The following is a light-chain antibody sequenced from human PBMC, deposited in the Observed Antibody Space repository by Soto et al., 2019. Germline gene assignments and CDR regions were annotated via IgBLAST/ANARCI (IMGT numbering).Light chain of an antibody. V-gene: IGKV1-27*01. J-gene: IGKJ4*01. CDR3: QKYNSVPLT. CDR1: QDISNY. Sequence: DIQMTQSPSSLSASAGDGVTITCRASQDISNYLAWYQQKPGKVPKLLIYDASTLQSGVPSRFSGSGSGTDFTLTISRLQPEDVATYYCQKYNSVPLTFGGGTKVEIK. CDR2: DAS.